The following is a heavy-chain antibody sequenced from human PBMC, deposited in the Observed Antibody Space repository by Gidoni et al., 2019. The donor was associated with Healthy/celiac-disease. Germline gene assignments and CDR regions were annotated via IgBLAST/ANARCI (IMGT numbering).Heavy chain of an antibody. CDR2: ISSSSSYI. CDR1: GFTFSSSS. J-gene: IGHJ6*02. Sequence: EVQLVESGGGLVKPGGSLRLSCAASGFTFSSSSMNWVRQAPGKGLEWVSSISSSSSYIYYADSVKGRFTISRDNAKNSLYLQMNSLRAEDTAVYYCARGCSGGSCYPYYYYGMDVWGQGTTVTVSS. D-gene: IGHD2-15*01. V-gene: IGHV3-21*01. CDR3: ARGCSGGSCYPYYYYGMDV.